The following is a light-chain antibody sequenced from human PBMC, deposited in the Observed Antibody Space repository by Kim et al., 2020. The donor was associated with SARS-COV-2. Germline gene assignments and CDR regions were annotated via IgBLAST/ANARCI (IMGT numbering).Light chain of an antibody. CDR1: KFGDKY. Sequence: VSPGQTASLTCSGDKFGDKYACWYQQKPGPSPVLVIYQDSKRPSGIPERFSGSNSGNTATLTISGTQAMDEADYYCQAWDSSTAVVFGGGTQLTVL. CDR3: QAWDSSTAVV. CDR2: QDS. J-gene: IGLJ2*01. V-gene: IGLV3-1*01.